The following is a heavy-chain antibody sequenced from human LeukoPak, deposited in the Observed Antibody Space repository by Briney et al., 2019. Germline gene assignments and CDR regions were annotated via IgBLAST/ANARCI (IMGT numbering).Heavy chain of an antibody. V-gene: IGHV3-23*01. CDR3: ARDWYDY. D-gene: IGHD6-13*01. CDR2: IGGSGSYT. Sequence: PGGSLRLSCGASGFTFSTYAMIWVRQAPGKGLEWVSVIGGSGSYTYYADSVKGRLTISRDNSKDTLYLQMNSLRPEDTAVYYCARDWYDYWGQGTLVTVSS. J-gene: IGHJ4*02. CDR1: GFTFSTYA.